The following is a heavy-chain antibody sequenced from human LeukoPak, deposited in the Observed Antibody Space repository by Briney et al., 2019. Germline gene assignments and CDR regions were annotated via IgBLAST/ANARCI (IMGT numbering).Heavy chain of an antibody. CDR2: IYSGGST. V-gene: IGHV3-66*01. D-gene: IGHD3-22*01. CDR3: ARSQPGRGIVGPYYFDY. CDR1: GFTVSSNY. Sequence: GGSLRLSCAASGFTVSSNYMSWVRQAPGKGLEWVSVIYSGGSTYYADSVKGRFTISRDNSKNTLYLQMNSLRAEDTAVYYCARSQPGRGIVGPYYFDYWGQGTLVTVSS. J-gene: IGHJ4*02.